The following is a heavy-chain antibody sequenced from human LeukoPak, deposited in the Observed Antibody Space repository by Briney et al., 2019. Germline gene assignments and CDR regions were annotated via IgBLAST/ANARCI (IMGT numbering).Heavy chain of an antibody. CDR1: GYTFTSYD. CDR2: MNPNSGNT. V-gene: IGHV1-8*01. J-gene: IGHJ5*02. D-gene: IGHD2-2*01. CDR3: ARATVVPAAPRSWFDP. Sequence: VASVKVSCKASGYTFTSYDINWVRQAPGQGLEWMGWMNPNSGNTGYAQKFQGRVTMTRNTSISTAYMELSSLRSEDTAVYYCARATVVPAAPRSWFDPWGQGTLVTVSS.